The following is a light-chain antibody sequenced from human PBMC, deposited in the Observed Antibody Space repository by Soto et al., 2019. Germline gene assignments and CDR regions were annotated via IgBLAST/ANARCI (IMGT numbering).Light chain of an antibody. CDR3: SSYRSSSTPVV. Sequence: QSVLTQPASVSGSPGQSITISCTGTSSDVGSYNYVSWFQQHPGKAPKLMIYEVSNRPSGVSNRFSGSKSADTASLTISGLQAEDEADYYCSSYRSSSTPVVFGGGTKLTVL. J-gene: IGLJ2*01. V-gene: IGLV2-14*01. CDR2: EVS. CDR1: SSDVGSYNY.